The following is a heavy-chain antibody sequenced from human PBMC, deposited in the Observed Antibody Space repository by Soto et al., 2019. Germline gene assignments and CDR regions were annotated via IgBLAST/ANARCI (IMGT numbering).Heavy chain of an antibody. CDR3: ARDGYYYDSSGYYRSYYYYGMDV. J-gene: IGHJ6*02. CDR1: GFTFSSYD. D-gene: IGHD3-22*01. CDR2: IGTAGDT. V-gene: IGHV3-13*01. Sequence: PGGSLRLSCAASGFTFSSYDMHWVRQATGKGLEWVSAIGTAGDTYYPGSVKGRFTISRENAKNSLYLQMNSLRAEDTAVYYCARDGYYYDSSGYYRSYYYYGMDVWGQGTTVTVSS.